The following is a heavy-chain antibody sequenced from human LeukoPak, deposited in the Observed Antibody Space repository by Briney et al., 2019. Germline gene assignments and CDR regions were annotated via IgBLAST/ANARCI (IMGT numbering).Heavy chain of an antibody. J-gene: IGHJ5*02. Sequence: SVKVSCKASGGTFSSYAISWVRQAPGQGLEWMGGIIPIFGTANYAQKFQGRVTITADESTSTAYMELSSLRSEDTAVYYCARGGIVVVPAAQDWFDPWGQGTLVTVSS. CDR3: ARGGIVVVPAAQDWFDP. V-gene: IGHV1-69*13. CDR2: IIPIFGTA. CDR1: GGTFSSYA. D-gene: IGHD2-2*01.